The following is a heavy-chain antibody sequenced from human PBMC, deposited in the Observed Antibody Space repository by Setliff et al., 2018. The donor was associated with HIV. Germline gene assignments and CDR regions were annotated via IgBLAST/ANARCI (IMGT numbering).Heavy chain of an antibody. CDR3: AKDKGSSGWSA. J-gene: IGHJ5*02. V-gene: IGHV3-23*01. CDR1: GFAFSTYA. CDR2: ISDSGGGT. D-gene: IGHD6-19*01. Sequence: HPGGSLRLSCAASGFAFSTYAMSWVRQAPGKGLEWVSAISDSGGGTYYADSVKGRFTVSRDNSKYTLYLQMNCLRVEDTAVYYCAKDKGSSGWSAWGQGTLVTVSS.